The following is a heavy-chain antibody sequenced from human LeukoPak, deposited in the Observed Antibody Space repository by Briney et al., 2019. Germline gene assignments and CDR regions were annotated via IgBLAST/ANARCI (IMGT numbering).Heavy chain of an antibody. Sequence: PSETLSLTCGVYGGSLSGNYWSWIRQPPGEGLEWIGEINHSGSTKYNPSLKSRVTISRDTSKNQFSLKVSSVTAADTAVYYCARDNEASGSGRKFDYWGQGTLVTVSS. D-gene: IGHD3-10*01. CDR2: INHSGST. J-gene: IGHJ4*02. V-gene: IGHV4-34*01. CDR3: ARDNEASGSGRKFDY. CDR1: GGSLSGNY.